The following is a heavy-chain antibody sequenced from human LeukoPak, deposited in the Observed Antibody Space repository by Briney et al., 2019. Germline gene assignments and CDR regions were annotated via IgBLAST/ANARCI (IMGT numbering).Heavy chain of an antibody. CDR1: GGSISSGGYS. D-gene: IGHD4-17*01. CDR3: AALTTVTTPFHY. V-gene: IGHV4-30-2*01. CDR2: IYHSGST. J-gene: IGHJ4*02. Sequence: SETLSLTCAVSGGSISSGGYSWSWIRQPPGKGLEWIGNIYHSGSTYYNPSLKSQVTISVDRSKKQFSLKLNSVTAADTAVYYCAALTTVTTPFHYWGQGTLVTVSS.